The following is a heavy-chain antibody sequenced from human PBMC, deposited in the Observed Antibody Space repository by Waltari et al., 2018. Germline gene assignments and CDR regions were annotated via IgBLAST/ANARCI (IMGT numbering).Heavy chain of an antibody. CDR1: GFSFSTLW. CDR2: IKRDGREQ. CDR3: VRGCTTTSCPGPTNDY. D-gene: IGHD4-4*01. V-gene: IGHV3-7*03. Sequence: EVQLVESGGGLVQPGDSLRLSCAASGFSFSTLWMSWVRQAPGKGLEWGANIKRDGREQYYLDSVKGRFTVSRDNAKSSLYLQMNSLRSDDTAVYYCVRGCTTTSCPGPTNDYWGQGTLVTVSS. J-gene: IGHJ4*02.